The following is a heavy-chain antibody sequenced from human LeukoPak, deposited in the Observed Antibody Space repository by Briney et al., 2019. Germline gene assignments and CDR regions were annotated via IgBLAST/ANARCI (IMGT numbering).Heavy chain of an antibody. CDR3: ATGYYDILTGYYPFDY. D-gene: IGHD3-9*01. Sequence: ASVKVSCKVSGYTLTELSMHWVRQAPGKGLEWMGGFDPEDGETIYAQKFQGRVTMTADTSTDTAYMELSSLRSEDTAVYYCATGYYDILTGYYPFDYWGQGTLVTVSS. CDR1: GYTLTELS. J-gene: IGHJ4*02. CDR2: FDPEDGET. V-gene: IGHV1-24*01.